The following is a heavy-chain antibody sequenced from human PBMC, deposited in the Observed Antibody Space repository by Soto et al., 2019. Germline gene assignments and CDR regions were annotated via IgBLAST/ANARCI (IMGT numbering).Heavy chain of an antibody. CDR3: ARYPLGNILGYYYGMDV. J-gene: IGHJ6*02. D-gene: IGHD1-1*01. V-gene: IGHV5-51*01. CDR1: GYSFTSYW. CDR2: IYPGDSDT. Sequence: GESLKISCKGSGYSFTSYWIGWVRQMPGKGLEWMGIIYPGDSDTRYSPSFQGQVTISADKSISTAYLQWSSLKASDTAMYYCARYPLGNILGYYYGMDVWGQGTTVTVYS.